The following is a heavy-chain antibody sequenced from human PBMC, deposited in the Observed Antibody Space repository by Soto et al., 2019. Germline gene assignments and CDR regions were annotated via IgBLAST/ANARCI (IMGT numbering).Heavy chain of an antibody. J-gene: IGHJ5*02. V-gene: IGHV3-23*01. CDR3: AKGPGLFDT. CDR2: ISGSGGST. CDR1: ELTISSYG. Sequence: GRLMRHWRRAFELTISSYGRSWVRQAPGKGLEWVSAISGSGGSTYYADSVKGRFTISRDNSKNTLYLQMNSLRAVSTAVYYCAKGPGLFDTCGQGTMVT.